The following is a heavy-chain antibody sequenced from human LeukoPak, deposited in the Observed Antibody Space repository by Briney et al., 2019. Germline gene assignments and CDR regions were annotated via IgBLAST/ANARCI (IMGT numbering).Heavy chain of an antibody. J-gene: IGHJ4*02. D-gene: IGHD3-22*01. CDR3: ARVVPYYYDSSGYYYGY. V-gene: IGHV1-69*01. CDR2: IIPIFGTA. CDR1: GGTFSSYA. Sequence: ASVKVSCKASGGTFSSYAISWVRQAPGQGLEWMGGIIPIFGTANYAQKFQGRVTITADESTSTAYMELSSLRSEDTAVYYCARVVPYYYDSSGYYYGYWGQGTLVTVSS.